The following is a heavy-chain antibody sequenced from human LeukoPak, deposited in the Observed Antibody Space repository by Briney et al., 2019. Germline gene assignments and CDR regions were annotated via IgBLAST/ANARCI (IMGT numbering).Heavy chain of an antibody. J-gene: IGHJ4*02. CDR3: ARAPYGDYDY. V-gene: IGHV3-23*01. D-gene: IGHD4-17*01. CDR2: ISNGGRST. CDR1: GFTFNKYG. Sequence: GGSLRLSCAASGFTFNKYGLSWVRQAPGKGLEWVSGISNGGRSTYYADSVKGRFTISRDNSKNTLYLQMNSLRAEDTAVYYCARAPYGDYDYWGQGTLVTVSS.